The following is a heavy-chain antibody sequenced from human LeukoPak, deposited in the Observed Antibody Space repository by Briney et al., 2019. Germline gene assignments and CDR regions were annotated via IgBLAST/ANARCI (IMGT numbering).Heavy chain of an antibody. J-gene: IGHJ4*02. CDR1: GGSISSNSYY. V-gene: IGHV4-39*01. CDR2: IYFSGST. D-gene: IGHD3-22*01. CDR3: ARCLFACDYYDSI. Sequence: NPSETLSLTCTVSGGSISSNSYYWGWIRRPPGKGLEWIGSIYFSGSTNYNPSLKSRVTISVDTSKNQFSLKLSSVTVADTAIYYCARCLFACDYYDSIWGQGTLVTVSS.